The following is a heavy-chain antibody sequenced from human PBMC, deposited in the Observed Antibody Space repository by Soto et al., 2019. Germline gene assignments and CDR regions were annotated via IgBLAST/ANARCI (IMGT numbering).Heavy chain of an antibody. D-gene: IGHD2-15*01. CDR1: GFSSSSYA. Sequence: DVQLVETGGGLVQPGGSLRLSRAVSGFSSSSYAMNWVRQAPGRGLDWVSFISSRGSTTYYADSVEGRFTISRDNAQNSLYLQMDSLRDDDTAVYYCGRQGFCSGASCNHYFYYYAMDVWGQGTTVIVSS. J-gene: IGHJ6*02. CDR3: GRQGFCSGASCNHYFYYYAMDV. CDR2: ISSRGSTT. V-gene: IGHV3-48*02.